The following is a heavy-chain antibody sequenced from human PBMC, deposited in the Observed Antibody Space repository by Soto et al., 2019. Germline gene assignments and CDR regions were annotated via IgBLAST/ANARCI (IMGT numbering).Heavy chain of an antibody. CDR2: INHSGST. CDR3: ARGPPYYYYGMDV. V-gene: IGHV4-34*01. Sequence: PSETLSLTCAVYGGSFSGYYWSWIRQPPGKGLEWIGEINHSGSTNYNPSLKSRVTISVDTSKNQFSLKLSSVTAADTAVYYCARGPPYYYYGMDVWGQGTKVPVYS. CDR1: GGSFSGYY. J-gene: IGHJ6*02.